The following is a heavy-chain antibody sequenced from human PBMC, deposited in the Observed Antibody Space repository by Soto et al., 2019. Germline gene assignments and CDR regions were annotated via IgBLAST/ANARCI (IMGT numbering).Heavy chain of an antibody. CDR3: ARDKGYYDSSGYSGGALHAFDT. V-gene: IGHV1-69*13. CDR1: GGTFSSYA. Sequence: ASVKVSCKASGGTFSSYAISWVRQAPGQGLEWMGGIIPIFGTANYAQKFQGRVTITADESTSTAYMELSSLRSEDTAVYYCARDKGYYDSSGYSGGALHAFDTWGQGTMVTVSS. J-gene: IGHJ3*02. CDR2: IIPIFGTA. D-gene: IGHD3-22*01.